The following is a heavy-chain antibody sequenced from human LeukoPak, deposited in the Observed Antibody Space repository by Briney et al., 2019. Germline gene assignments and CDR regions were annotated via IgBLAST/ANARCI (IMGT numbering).Heavy chain of an antibody. CDR1: GGSISSYY. Sequence: SETLSLTCTVSGGSISSYYWSWIRQPPGKGLEWIGYIYYSGSTNYNPSLKSRVTISVDTSKNQFSLKLSSVTAADTAVYYCAREDYYYYGMDVWGQGTTVTVSS. CDR2: IYYSGST. V-gene: IGHV4-59*12. CDR3: AREDYYYYGMDV. J-gene: IGHJ6*02.